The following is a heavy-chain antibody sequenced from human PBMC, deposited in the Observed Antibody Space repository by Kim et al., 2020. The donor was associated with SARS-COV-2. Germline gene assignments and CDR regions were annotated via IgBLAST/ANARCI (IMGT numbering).Heavy chain of an antibody. J-gene: IGHJ4*02. CDR3: TTDPRH. CDR2: IKNKGDGGTR. CDR1: GFRFNDAW. Sequence: GGSLRLSCAASGFRFNDAWMSWVRQAPGKGLEWIGRIKNKGDGGTRDYAAPVKGRFTISRDDSKNTLYLQMNSLKTEDTAVYYFTTDPRHWGQGTLVTVSS. V-gene: IGHV3-15*01.